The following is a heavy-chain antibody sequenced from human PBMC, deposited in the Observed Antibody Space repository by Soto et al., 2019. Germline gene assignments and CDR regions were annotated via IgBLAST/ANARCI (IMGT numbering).Heavy chain of an antibody. J-gene: IGHJ4*02. CDR1: GGSISSGGYY. D-gene: IGHD2-8*01. V-gene: IGHV4-31*03. CDR2: IYYSGST. CDR3: ARAPTYCTNGVCRNFDY. Sequence: QVQLQESGPGLVKPSQTLSLTCTVSGGSISSGGYYWSWIRQHPGNGLEWIGYIYYSGSTYYNPSLKSRVTRSVDTSKNQFALKLSSVTAADTAVYYCARAPTYCTNGVCRNFDYWGQGTLVTVSS.